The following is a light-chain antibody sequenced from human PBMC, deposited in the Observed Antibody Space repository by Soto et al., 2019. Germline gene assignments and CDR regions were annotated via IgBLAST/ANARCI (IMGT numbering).Light chain of an antibody. J-gene: IGKJ2*01. V-gene: IGKV3-15*01. CDR2: GAS. CDR3: QQYNDWPPYT. Sequence: ETVMTRSPATLSVSPGERATLSCRASQSVTSNLAWYQQKPGQAPRLLIYGASTRATGIPARFRGSGSGSEFTLTISSLQSEDFAVYYCQQYNDWPPYTFGQGTKLEIK. CDR1: QSVTSN.